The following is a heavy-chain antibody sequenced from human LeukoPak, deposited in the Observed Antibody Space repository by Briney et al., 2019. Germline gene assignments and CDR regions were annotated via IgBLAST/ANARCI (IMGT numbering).Heavy chain of an antibody. Sequence: PGRSLRLSCAASGFPFSSYGMHWVRQAPGKGLEWVAVIWYDGSNKYYADSVKGRFTISRDNSKNTLYLQMNSLRAGDTAVYYCARLGAAWSLDYWGQGTLVTVSS. CDR2: IWYDGSNK. J-gene: IGHJ4*02. CDR1: GFPFSSYG. CDR3: ARLGAAWSLDY. V-gene: IGHV3-33*01. D-gene: IGHD1-26*01.